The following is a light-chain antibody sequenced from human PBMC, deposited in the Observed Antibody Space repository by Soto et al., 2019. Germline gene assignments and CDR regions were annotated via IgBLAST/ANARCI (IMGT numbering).Light chain of an antibody. CDR2: GAS. CDR3: QQYNNWPRT. V-gene: IGKV3-15*01. J-gene: IGKJ1*01. CDR1: QSVSSN. Sequence: EIVLTQSPGTLSLSPAERATLSCRASQSVSSNLAWYQQKPGQAPRLLLYGASTRATGIPARFSGSGSATEFTLTISSLQSEDFAVYYCQQYNNWPRTFGQGTKVDIK.